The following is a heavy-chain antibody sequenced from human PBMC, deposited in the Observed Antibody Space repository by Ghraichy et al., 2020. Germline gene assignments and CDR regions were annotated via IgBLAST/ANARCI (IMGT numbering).Heavy chain of an antibody. Sequence: GGSLRLSCAASGFTFRNYWMHWVRQAPGKGLVWVSRINSDGSTSNYADYVKGRFTISRDNAKNTLYLQMNSLRAEDTAVYHCARGWDSDDPNPGHWGQGTQVTVSS. D-gene: IGHD5-18*01. V-gene: IGHV3-74*01. CDR2: INSDGSTS. J-gene: IGHJ4*02. CDR3: ARGWDSDDPNPGH. CDR1: GFTFRNYW.